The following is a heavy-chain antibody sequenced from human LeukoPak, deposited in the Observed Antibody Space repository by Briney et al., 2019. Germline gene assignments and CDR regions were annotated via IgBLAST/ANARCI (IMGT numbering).Heavy chain of an antibody. V-gene: IGHV3-48*03. Sequence: GGSLRLSCAASGFTFSSYEMNWVRQAPGKGLEWVSYISSSGSTIYYADSVKGRFTISRDNAKNSLYLQMSSLRDEDTAVYYCANNSDYRFDTWGQGTLVTVSS. D-gene: IGHD5-12*01. CDR2: ISSSGSTI. J-gene: IGHJ4*02. CDR1: GFTFSSYE. CDR3: ANNSDYRFDT.